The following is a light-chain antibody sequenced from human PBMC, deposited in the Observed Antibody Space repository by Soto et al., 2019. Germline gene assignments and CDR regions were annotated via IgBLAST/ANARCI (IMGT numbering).Light chain of an antibody. CDR2: EAT. CDR3: SSYTSSATWV. V-gene: IGLV2-14*01. CDR1: GSDIGGYNY. Sequence: QSALTQPASVSGSPGQSITISCTGTGSDIGGYNYVSWYQQHPGKAPQLIIYEATDRPSGVSNRFSGSKSGNTASLTISGLQAEVEADYYCSSYTSSATWVFGGGTKVTVL. J-gene: IGLJ3*02.